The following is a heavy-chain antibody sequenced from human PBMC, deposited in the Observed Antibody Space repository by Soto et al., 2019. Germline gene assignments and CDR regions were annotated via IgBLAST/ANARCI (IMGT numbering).Heavy chain of an antibody. CDR3: AKDAHDSSGCTFDY. J-gene: IGHJ4*02. CDR1: GFTFSSYG. Sequence: GGSLRFSCAASGFTFSSYGMHWVRQAPGKGLEWVAVISYDGSNKYYADSVKGRFTISRDNSKNTLYLQMNSLRAEDTAVYYCAKDAHDSSGCTFDYWGQGTLVTVSS. CDR2: ISYDGSNK. V-gene: IGHV3-30*18. D-gene: IGHD3-22*01.